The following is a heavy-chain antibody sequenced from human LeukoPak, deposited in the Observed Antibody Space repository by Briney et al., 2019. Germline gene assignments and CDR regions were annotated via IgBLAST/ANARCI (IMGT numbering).Heavy chain of an antibody. J-gene: IGHJ4*02. CDR1: GFTFSSYA. D-gene: IGHD2-15*01. Sequence: GGSLRLSCSASGFTFSSYAMHWVSQAPGKGLEYVSAISSNEGSTYYADSVKGRFTISRDNSKNTLYLQMSSLRAEDTAVYYCVKVGSIVAYDYWGQGTLVTVSS. CDR3: VKVGSIVAYDY. CDR2: ISSNEGST. V-gene: IGHV3-64D*06.